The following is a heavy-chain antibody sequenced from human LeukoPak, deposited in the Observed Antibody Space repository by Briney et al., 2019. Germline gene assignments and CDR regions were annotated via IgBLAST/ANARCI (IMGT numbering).Heavy chain of an antibody. D-gene: IGHD3-22*01. CDR1: GGTFSNEA. J-gene: IGHJ4*02. CDR3: ATEGPGGGGSGYRN. V-gene: IGHV1-69*05. CDR2: IIPLYGAA. Sequence: GASVKVSCTASGGTFSNEAVSWVRQAPGQGLEWLGGIIPLYGAANYPQILQARVTITTDTSTTTAYMELNNLRSEDTAVYYCATEGPGGGGSGYRNGGQGTLVSVSS.